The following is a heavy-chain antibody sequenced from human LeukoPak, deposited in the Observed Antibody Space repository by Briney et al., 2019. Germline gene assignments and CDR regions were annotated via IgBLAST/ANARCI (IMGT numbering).Heavy chain of an antibody. V-gene: IGHV4-59*01. CDR3: ATELRRDGYNWDAFDI. CDR2: IYYSGST. CDR1: GGSISSYY. J-gene: IGHJ3*02. D-gene: IGHD5-24*01. Sequence: SETLSLTCTVSGGSISSYYWSWIRQPPGKGLEWIGYIYYSGSTNYNPSLKSRVTISVDTSKNQFSLKLSSVTAAGTAVYYCATELRRDGYNWDAFDIWGQGTMVTVSS.